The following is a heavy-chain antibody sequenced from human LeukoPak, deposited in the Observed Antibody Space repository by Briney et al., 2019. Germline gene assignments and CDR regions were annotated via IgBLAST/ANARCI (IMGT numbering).Heavy chain of an antibody. Sequence: ASVKVSCKTSGYTFGNYAITWVRQAPGQGLEWMGWISGDNGDTKYAQKVQGRVTATTDTSTTTTYMELRSLRSDDTAVYYCARDADGSGTLLDYWGQGSLVTVSS. CDR1: GYTFGNYA. D-gene: IGHD3-10*01. CDR3: ARDADGSGTLLDY. V-gene: IGHV1-18*01. J-gene: IGHJ4*02. CDR2: ISGDNGDT.